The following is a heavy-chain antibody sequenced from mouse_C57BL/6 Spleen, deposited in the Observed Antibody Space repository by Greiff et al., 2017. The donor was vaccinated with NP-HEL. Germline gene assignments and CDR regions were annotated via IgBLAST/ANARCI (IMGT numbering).Heavy chain of an antibody. CDR3: ASNWDYCDY. CDR2: IDPENGDT. CDR1: GFNIKDGY. V-gene: IGHV14-4*01. Sequence: VQLKESGAELVRPGASVKLSCTASGFNIKDGYMHWVMQRPEQGLEWIGWIDPENGDTEYASKFQGKATIPADTSSNTAYLQLSSLTSEDTAVYYCASNWDYCDYWGQGTTLPASS. D-gene: IGHD4-1*01. J-gene: IGHJ2*01.